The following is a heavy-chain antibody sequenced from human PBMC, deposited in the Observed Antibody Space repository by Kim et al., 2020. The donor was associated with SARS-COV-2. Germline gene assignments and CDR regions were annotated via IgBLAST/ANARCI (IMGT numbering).Heavy chain of an antibody. V-gene: IGHV3-30-3*01. CDR2: ISYDGSNK. D-gene: IGHD2-2*02. J-gene: IGHJ5*02. CDR1: GFTFSSYA. CDR3: ATSGGRYCSSTSCYRGWFDP. Sequence: GGSLRLSCAASGFTFSSYAMHWVRQAPGKGLEWVAVISYDGSNKYYADSVKGRFTISRDNSKNTLYLQMNSLRAEDTAVYYCATSGGRYCSSTSCYRGWFDPWGQGTLVTVSS.